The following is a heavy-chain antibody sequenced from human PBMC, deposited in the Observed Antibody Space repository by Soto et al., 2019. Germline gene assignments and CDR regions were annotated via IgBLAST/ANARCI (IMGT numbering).Heavy chain of an antibody. Sequence: QVQLVESGGGVVQPGRSLRLSCAASGFTFSSYAMHWVRQAPGKGLEWVAVISYDGSNKYYADSVKGRFTISRDNSKNMLYLQMNSLRAEDTAVYYCARTQQWLVFGGWFDPWGQGTLVTVSS. J-gene: IGHJ5*02. CDR3: ARTQQWLVFGGWFDP. CDR2: ISYDGSNK. CDR1: GFTFSSYA. D-gene: IGHD6-19*01. V-gene: IGHV3-30-3*01.